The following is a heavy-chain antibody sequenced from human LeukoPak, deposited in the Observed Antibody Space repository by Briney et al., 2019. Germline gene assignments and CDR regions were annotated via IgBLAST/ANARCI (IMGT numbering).Heavy chain of an antibody. CDR3: ARQQLAYYYGMDV. CDR2: IYYSGST. J-gene: IGHJ6*02. Sequence: SETLSLTCTVSGGSISSSSYYWGWIRQPPGKGLEWIGSIYYSGSTYYNPSLKSRVTISVDTSKNQFSLKLSSVTAADTAVYYCARQQLAYYYGMDVWGQGTTDTVSS. CDR1: GGSISSSSYY. D-gene: IGHD6-13*01. V-gene: IGHV4-39*01.